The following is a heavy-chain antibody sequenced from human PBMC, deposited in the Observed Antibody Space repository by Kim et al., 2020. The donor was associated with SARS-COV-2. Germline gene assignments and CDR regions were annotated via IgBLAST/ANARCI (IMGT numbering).Heavy chain of an antibody. CDR2: IRSRANSYAT. Sequence: GGSLRLSCAASGFTVSGSAMHWVRQASGKGLEWVGRIRSRANSYATVYDASVKGRFTISRDDSQNTAYLQMNSLKTEDTAVYYCTVPAAGREAVYYYYGMDVWGQGTTVTVSS. CDR1: GFTVSGSA. CDR3: TVPAAGREAVYYYYGMDV. V-gene: IGHV3-73*01. J-gene: IGHJ6*02. D-gene: IGHD6-13*01.